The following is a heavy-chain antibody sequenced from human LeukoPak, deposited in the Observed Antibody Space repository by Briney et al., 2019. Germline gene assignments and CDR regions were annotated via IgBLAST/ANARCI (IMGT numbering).Heavy chain of an antibody. V-gene: IGHV1-8*01. CDR3: TRGRAAGD. D-gene: IGHD6-19*01. CDR2: VSPDSGDT. J-gene: IGHJ4*02. CDR1: GYTFTNND. Sequence: GASVKVSCKASGYTFTNNDINWVRQAPGQGLEWMGWVSPDSGDTGYAPNFRGRVTMTTDTSINTAYMELTSLTSEDTATYYCTRGRAAGDWGQGTLVTVSS.